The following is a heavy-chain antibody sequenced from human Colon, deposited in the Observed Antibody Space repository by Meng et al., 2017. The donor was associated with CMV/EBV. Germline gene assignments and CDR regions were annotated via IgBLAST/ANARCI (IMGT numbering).Heavy chain of an antibody. Sequence: QVLVGESGAEVKNPGALVKVSCKHSGYVCDLYGMSWVRQAPGLGLEWMGWISADNRYTSYAQKLEGRVTMTRDTSTSTAYMELRSLRSDDTAVYYCARVYEYSSSWGSDYWGQGTLVTVSS. V-gene: IGHV1-18*01. CDR3: ARVYEYSSSWGSDY. J-gene: IGHJ4*02. CDR2: ISADNRYT. CDR1: GYVCDLYG. D-gene: IGHD6-6*01.